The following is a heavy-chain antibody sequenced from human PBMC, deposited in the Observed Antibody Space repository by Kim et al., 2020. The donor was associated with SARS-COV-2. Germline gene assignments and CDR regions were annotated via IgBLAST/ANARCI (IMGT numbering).Heavy chain of an antibody. CDR2: IIPIFGTA. J-gene: IGHJ6*02. Sequence: SVKVSCKASGGTFSSYAISWVRQAPGQGLEWMGGIIPIFGTANYAQKFQGRVTITADESTSTAYMELSSLRSEDTAVYYCARGVIVVVPAAIGHYYYGMDVWGQGTTVTVSS. CDR1: GGTFSSYA. V-gene: IGHV1-69*13. D-gene: IGHD2-2*02. CDR3: ARGVIVVVPAAIGHYYYGMDV.